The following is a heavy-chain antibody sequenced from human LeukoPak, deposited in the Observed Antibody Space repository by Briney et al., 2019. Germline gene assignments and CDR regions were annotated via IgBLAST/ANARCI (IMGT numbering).Heavy chain of an antibody. Sequence: PGGSLRLPCAASGFTVSSNYMSWVRQAPGKGLEWVSVIYSGGSTYYADSVKGRFTISRDNSKNTLYLQMNSLRAEDTAVYYCARGDYGSGSYSEYFQHWGQGTLVTVSS. D-gene: IGHD3-10*01. CDR3: ARGDYGSGSYSEYFQH. J-gene: IGHJ1*01. CDR2: IYSGGST. V-gene: IGHV3-53*01. CDR1: GFTVSSNY.